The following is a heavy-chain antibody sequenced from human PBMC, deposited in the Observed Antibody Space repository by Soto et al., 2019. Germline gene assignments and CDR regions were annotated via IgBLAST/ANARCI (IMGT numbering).Heavy chain of an antibody. CDR3: AREGDDVLRFLEWLSDGGRYFDY. D-gene: IGHD3-3*01. CDR2: IYLSGTT. J-gene: IGHJ4*02. Sequence: SETLSLTCAVSGYSISSGYYWGWIRQPPGKGLEWIGTIYLSGTTYYNPSLKSRVTISVDTSKNQFSLKLSSVTAADTAVYYCAREGDDVLRFLEWLSDGGRYFDYWGQGTLVTV. V-gene: IGHV4-38-2*02. CDR1: GYSISSGYY.